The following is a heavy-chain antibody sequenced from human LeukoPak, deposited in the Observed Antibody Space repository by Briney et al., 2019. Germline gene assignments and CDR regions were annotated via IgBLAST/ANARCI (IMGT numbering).Heavy chain of an antibody. CDR1: GFSLDSDRVA. V-gene: IGHV2-5*02. Sequence: SGPTLVEPTQTLTLTCTFPGFSLDSDRVAVGWIRQPPGKALAWLALPYADDDRRYSSSLKNRLTITRDTSRNQVVLTMTNMDPVDTGTYFCVHRQYYGGGTYSPFNHWGLGILVTVTS. CDR2: PYADDDR. CDR3: VHRQYYGGGTYSPFNH. J-gene: IGHJ4*02. D-gene: IGHD2-21*01.